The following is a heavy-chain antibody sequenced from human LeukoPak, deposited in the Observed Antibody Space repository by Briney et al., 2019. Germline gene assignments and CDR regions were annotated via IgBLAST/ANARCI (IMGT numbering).Heavy chain of an antibody. D-gene: IGHD1-1*01. CDR3: ARGNAHAFDI. V-gene: IGHV3-74*01. Sequence: PGGSLRLSCAASGLTFSSHWMHWVRQAPGKGLVWVSRINSDGSSTTSADSVKGRFTVSRDNAENTLFLQMNSLRADDTAVYFCARGNAHAFDIWGQGTMVTVSS. CDR1: GLTFSSHW. J-gene: IGHJ3*02. CDR2: INSDGSST.